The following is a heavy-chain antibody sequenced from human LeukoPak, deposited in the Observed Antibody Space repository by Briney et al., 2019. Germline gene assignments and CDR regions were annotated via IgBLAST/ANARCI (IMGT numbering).Heavy chain of an antibody. J-gene: IGHJ5*02. CDR1: GGSFSGYY. D-gene: IGHD3-10*01. Sequence: SETLSLTCAVYGGSFSGYYWSWIRQPPGKGLEWIGEINHSGSTNYNPSLKSRVTISVDTSKNQFSLQLNSVTPEDTAVYYCARGSTMVRGVINRYNWFDPWGQGTLVTVSS. CDR3: ARGSTMVRGVINRYNWFDP. CDR2: INHSGST. V-gene: IGHV4-34*01.